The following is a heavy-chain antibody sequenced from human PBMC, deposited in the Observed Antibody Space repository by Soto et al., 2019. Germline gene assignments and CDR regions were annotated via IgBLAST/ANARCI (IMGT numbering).Heavy chain of an antibody. V-gene: IGHV4-4*02. CDR1: GGSIRSSNW. J-gene: IGHJ4*02. CDR3: ARTSGYGSGSYDF. CDR2: IYQSGSP. D-gene: IGHD3-10*01. Sequence: QVQLQESGPGLVKPSGTLSLTCAVSGGSIRSSNWWSWVRQPPGKGLEWIGEIYQSGSPNYNPSLKSRVTIALDKSRNQFSLTLSSVTAADTAVYYCARTSGYGSGSYDFWGQGTLVTVSS.